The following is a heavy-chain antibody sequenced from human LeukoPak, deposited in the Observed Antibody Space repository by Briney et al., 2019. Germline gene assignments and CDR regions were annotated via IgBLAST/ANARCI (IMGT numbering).Heavy chain of an antibody. CDR3: ARGLNDSWTGENY. CDR2: INHSGST. D-gene: IGHD3-3*01. CDR1: DGSFSGYY. Sequence: PSETLSLTCAVYDGSFSGYYWSWIRQPPGKGLEWIGEINHSGSTNYNPSLRSRVTISLDTSKSQFSLKVRYVTAADTAVYYCARGLNDSWTGENYWGQGTLVTVSS. V-gene: IGHV4-34*01. J-gene: IGHJ4*02.